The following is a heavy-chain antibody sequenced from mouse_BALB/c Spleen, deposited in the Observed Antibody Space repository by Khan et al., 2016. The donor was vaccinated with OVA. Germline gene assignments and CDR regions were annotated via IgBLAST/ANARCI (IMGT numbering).Heavy chain of an antibody. CDR2: IDPENGNT. V-gene: IGHV14-1*02. J-gene: IGHJ3*01. D-gene: IGHD2-3*01. CDR3: ARDGYSPWFAY. CDR1: GFNIKDYY. Sequence: EVQLQESGAELVRPGALVKLSCKAFGFNIKDYYMHWVKQRPEQGLVWIGRIDPENGNTIYDPKFQGKASITSDTSSNTAYLQLSSLTSEDTAVYYCARDGYSPWFAYWGQGTLVTVSA.